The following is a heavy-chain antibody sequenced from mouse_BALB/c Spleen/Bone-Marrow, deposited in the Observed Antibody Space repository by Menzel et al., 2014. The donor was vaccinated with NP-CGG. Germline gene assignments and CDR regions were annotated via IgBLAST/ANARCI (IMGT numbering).Heavy chain of an antibody. CDR2: INPSNGGT. CDR3: ARSPGYWYFDV. J-gene: IGHJ1*01. Sequence: VKLMESGAELVRPGVSVKLSCKASGFTFTSYWMHWIKQRPEQGLERIGEINPSNGGTNYNEKFKSKATLTVDKSSSTAYMQLSSLTSEDSAVYYCARSPGYWYFDVWGAGTTVTVSS. V-gene: IGHV1S81*02. CDR1: GFTFTSYW.